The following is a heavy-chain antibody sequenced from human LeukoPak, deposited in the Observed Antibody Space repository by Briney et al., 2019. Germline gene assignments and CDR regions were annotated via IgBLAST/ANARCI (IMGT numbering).Heavy chain of an antibody. D-gene: IGHD4-23*01. J-gene: IGHJ5*01. CDR3: WRAFRGGGHNWFDS. V-gene: IGHV1-2*05. Sequence: AGVKVSCKASGYTFTCYHMHWVRQAPAQGLEWMGLINPNRGGTNYAHKFHGRVIMTRDASISTAYMYLSRLRSDDTDVQYLWRAFRGGGHNWFDSWGQGTLVTVSS. CDR1: GYTFTCYH. CDR2: INPNRGGT.